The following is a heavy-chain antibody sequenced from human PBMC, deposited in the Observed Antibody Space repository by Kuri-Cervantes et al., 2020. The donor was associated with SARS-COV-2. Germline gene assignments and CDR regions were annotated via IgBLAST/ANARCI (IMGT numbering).Heavy chain of an antibody. Sequence: GSLRLSCAVSGGSISSSNWWSWVCQPPGKGLEWIGEIYHSGSTNYNPSLKSRVTVSVDKSKNQFSLKLSSVTAADTAVYYCARTYSSSSLFYDYWGQGTLVTVSS. CDR2: IYHSGST. D-gene: IGHD6-6*01. CDR3: ARTYSSSSLFYDY. CDR1: GGSISSSNW. J-gene: IGHJ4*02. V-gene: IGHV4-4*02.